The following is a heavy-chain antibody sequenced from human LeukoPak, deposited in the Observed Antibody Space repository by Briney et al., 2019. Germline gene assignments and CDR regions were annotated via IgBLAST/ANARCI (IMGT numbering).Heavy chain of an antibody. CDR2: ISSSGSTI. CDR1: GFTFSSYE. Sequence: GGSLRLSCAASGFTFSSYEMNWVRQAPGKGLEWVSYISSSGSTIYYADSVKGRFTISRDNAKNSLSLQIKSRRAEVTAVYYCARQKAVVVVAATPDEDYGDYVDYYYYMDVWGKGTTVTVSS. V-gene: IGHV3-48*03. CDR3: ARQKAVVVVAATPDEDYGDYVDYYYYMDV. D-gene: IGHD2-15*01. J-gene: IGHJ6*03.